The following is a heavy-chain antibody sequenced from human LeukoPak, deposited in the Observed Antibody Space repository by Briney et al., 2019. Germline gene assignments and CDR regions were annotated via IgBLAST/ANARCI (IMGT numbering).Heavy chain of an antibody. CDR2: INHSGST. D-gene: IGHD3-10*01. CDR3: ARLWFGELSPFDY. J-gene: IGHJ4*02. Sequence: SETLSLTCAVYGGSFSGYYWSCIRQPPGKGLEWIGEINHSGSTNYNPSRKSRVTISVDTSKNKFSLKLSSVTAADTAVYYCARLWFGELSPFDYWGQGTLVTVSS. V-gene: IGHV4-34*01. CDR1: GGSFSGYY.